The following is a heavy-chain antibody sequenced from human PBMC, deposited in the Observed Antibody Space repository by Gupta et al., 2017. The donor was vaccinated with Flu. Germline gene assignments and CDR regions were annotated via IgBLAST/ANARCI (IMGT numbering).Heavy chain of an antibody. V-gene: IGHV3-9*01. CDR2: ISWHSATI. CDR1: GFAFHDSA. J-gene: IGHJ4*02. D-gene: IGHD2-21*01. Sequence: EEQLVESGGGLVQPGRSLRLSCAASGFAFHDSAMHWVRQAPGKGLEWVSSISWHSATIDYADSVKGRFTISRDNANNSLYLQMESLRAEDTALYYCAKGRHDASDSLDSWGQGTLVTVSS. CDR3: AKGRHDASDSLDS.